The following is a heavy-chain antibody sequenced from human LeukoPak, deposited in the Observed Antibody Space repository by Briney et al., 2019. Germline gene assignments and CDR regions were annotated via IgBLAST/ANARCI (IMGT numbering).Heavy chain of an antibody. CDR2: INWNGGST. CDR1: GFTFSSYA. J-gene: IGHJ5*02. V-gene: IGHV3-20*01. D-gene: IGHD3-16*02. CDR3: ARVLGELSFDRFDP. Sequence: GGSLRLSCAASGFTFSSYAMSWVRQALGRGLEWVSGINWNGGSTGYADSVKGRFTISRDNAKNSLYLQMNSLRAEDTALYHCARVLGELSFDRFDPWGQGTLVTVSS.